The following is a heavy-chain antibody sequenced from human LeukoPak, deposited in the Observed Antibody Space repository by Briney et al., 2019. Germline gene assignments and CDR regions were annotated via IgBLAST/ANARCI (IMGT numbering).Heavy chain of an antibody. CDR2: ISSSSSYI. J-gene: IGHJ4*02. D-gene: IGHD3-9*01. CDR3: AREYYDILTGSRPFDY. V-gene: IGHV3-21*01. CDR1: GFTFSSYS. Sequence: GGSLRLSCAASGFTFSSYSMNWVRQAPGKRLEWVSSISSSSSYIYYADSVKGRFTISRDNAKNSLYLQMNSLRAEDTAVYYCAREYYDILTGSRPFDYWGQGTLVTVSS.